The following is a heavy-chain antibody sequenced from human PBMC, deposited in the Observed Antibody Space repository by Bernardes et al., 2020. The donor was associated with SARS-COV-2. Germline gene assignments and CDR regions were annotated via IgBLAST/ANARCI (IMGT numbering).Heavy chain of an antibody. CDR2: ITAYNLNT. CDR3: AVNTGNFYYGVDV. J-gene: IGHJ6*02. V-gene: IGHV1-18*04. CDR1: GYTFISYG. D-gene: IGHD3-10*01. Sequence: ASVKVSCKASGYTFISYGFSWVRQAPGQGLEWMGWITAYNLNTDYAQNFRGRVTMTADTSTSTVYMELRSLRSDDTAMYYCAVNTGNFYYGVDVWGQGTTVTVSS.